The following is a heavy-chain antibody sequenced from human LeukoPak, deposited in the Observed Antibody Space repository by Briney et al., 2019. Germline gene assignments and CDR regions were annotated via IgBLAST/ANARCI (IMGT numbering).Heavy chain of an antibody. CDR3: ARGALVHDYSNNYYYYGMDV. CDR2: FDPEDGET. J-gene: IGHJ6*02. CDR1: GYTLTELS. V-gene: IGHV1-24*01. D-gene: IGHD4-11*01. Sequence: GASVKVSGKVSGYTLTELSMHWVRQAPGKGLEWMGGFDPEDGETIYAQKFQGRVTITADESTSTAYMELSSLRSEDTAVYYCARGALVHDYSNNYYYYGMDVWGQGTTVTVSS.